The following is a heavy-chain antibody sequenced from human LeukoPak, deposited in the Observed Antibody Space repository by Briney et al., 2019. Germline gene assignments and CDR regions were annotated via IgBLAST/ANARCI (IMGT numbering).Heavy chain of an antibody. CDR2: ISYDGSNK. V-gene: IGHV3-30*18. D-gene: IGHD3-10*01. CDR3: AKAIGSYYLFDY. CDR1: GFIFTDYW. J-gene: IGHJ4*02. Sequence: HAGGSLRLSCAASGFIFTDYWMYWVRQAPGKGLEWVAVISYDGSNKYYADSVKGRFTISRDNSKNTLYLQMNSLRAEDTAVYYCAKAIGSYYLFDYWGQGTLVTVSS.